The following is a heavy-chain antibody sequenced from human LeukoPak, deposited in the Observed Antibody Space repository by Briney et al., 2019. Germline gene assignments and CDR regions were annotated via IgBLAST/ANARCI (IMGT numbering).Heavy chain of an antibody. D-gene: IGHD3-22*01. CDR3: ATLANYYDSSGYDY. V-gene: IGHV3-23*01. CDR1: GFTFSSYA. Sequence: SGGSLRLSCAASGFTFSSYAMSWVRQAPGKGLGWVSAISGSGGSTYYADSVKGRFTISRDNSKNTLYLQMNSLRAEDTAVYYCATLANYYDSSGYDYWGRGTLVTVSS. CDR2: ISGSGGST. J-gene: IGHJ4*02.